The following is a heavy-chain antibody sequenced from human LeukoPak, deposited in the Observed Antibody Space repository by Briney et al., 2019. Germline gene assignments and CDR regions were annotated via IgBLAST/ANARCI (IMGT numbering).Heavy chain of an antibody. CDR1: GFTFRSYG. J-gene: IGHJ4*02. V-gene: IGHV3-23*01. CDR2: ISGSGGST. Sequence: AGGSLRLSCAASGFTFRSYGMSWVRQAPGKGLEWVSAISGSGGSTYYADSVRGRFTISRDNSKNTLHLQLNSLRAEDTAVYYCARGPYDSSGYYYVWFDYWGQGTLVTVSS. D-gene: IGHD3-22*01. CDR3: ARGPYDSSGYYYVWFDY.